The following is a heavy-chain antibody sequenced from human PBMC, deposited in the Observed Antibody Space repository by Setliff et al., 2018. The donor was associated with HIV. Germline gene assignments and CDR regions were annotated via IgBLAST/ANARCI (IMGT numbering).Heavy chain of an antibody. CDR2: IFYSGTT. Sequence: PSETLSLTCTVSGAPLSSYYLNWIRQPPGKGLEWIGYIFYSGTTNYNPSLKSRVTMSVDASKNQFSLILSSVTAADTAVYYCAGIIATPGTTRGQGTLVTVSS. D-gene: IGHD6-13*01. CDR1: GAPLSSYY. V-gene: IGHV4-59*01. CDR3: AGIIATPGTT. J-gene: IGHJ1*01.